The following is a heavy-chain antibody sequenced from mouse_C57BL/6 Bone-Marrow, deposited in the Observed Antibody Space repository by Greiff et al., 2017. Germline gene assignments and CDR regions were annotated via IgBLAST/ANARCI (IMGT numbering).Heavy chain of an antibody. CDR1: GYTFTSYW. D-gene: IGHD1-1*01. CDR2: IDPSDSST. J-gene: IGHJ2*01. V-gene: IGHV1-50*01. Sequence: QVQLQQPGAELVKPGASVKLSCKASGYTFTSYWMQWVKQRPGQGLEWIGEIDPSDSSTNYNQKFKGKATLTVDTSSSTADMQLSSLTSEDSAVYYCARYGGTEPSFDYWGQGTTLTVSS. CDR3: ARYGGTEPSFDY.